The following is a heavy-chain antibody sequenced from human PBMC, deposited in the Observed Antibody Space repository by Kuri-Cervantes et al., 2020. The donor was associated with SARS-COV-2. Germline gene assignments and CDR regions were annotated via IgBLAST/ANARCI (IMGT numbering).Heavy chain of an antibody. D-gene: IGHD3-3*01. CDR2: ISSSSSYI. Sequence: ETLSLTCAASGFTFSSYSMNWVRQAPGKGLEWVSSISSSSSYIYYADSVKGRFTISRDNAKNSLYLQMNSLRAKDTAVYYCARALDGVVTRYYYYYGMDVWGQGTTVTVSS. CDR3: ARALDGVVTRYYYYYGMDV. J-gene: IGHJ6*02. CDR1: GFTFSSYS. V-gene: IGHV3-21*01.